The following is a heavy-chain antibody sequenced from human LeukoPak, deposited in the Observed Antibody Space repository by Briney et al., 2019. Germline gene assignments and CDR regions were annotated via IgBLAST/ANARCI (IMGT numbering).Heavy chain of an antibody. J-gene: IGHJ3*01. CDR2: IHHSGST. V-gene: IGHV4-34*01. CDR3: ARRPNPANLAARQRAFDF. Sequence: SETLSLTCAVYGGPFSGYFWSWIRQSPGKGLEWIGDIHHSGSTNSNPSLKSRLTMSIDTSKNQFSLKLNSVTAADTAIYYCARRPNPANLAARQRAFDFWGQGTLVTVSS. CDR1: GGPFSGYF. D-gene: IGHD6-6*01.